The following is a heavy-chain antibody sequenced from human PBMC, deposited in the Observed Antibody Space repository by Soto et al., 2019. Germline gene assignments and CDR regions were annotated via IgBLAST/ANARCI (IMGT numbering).Heavy chain of an antibody. Sequence: ESGGGLVQPGGSLRLSCAASGFTFSSYAMNWVRQAPGKGLEWVSGISGTGGSTYYADSVKGRFTISRNNSKNTLYLLMNSLRAEDTAIYYCAKVSYYESLHWGQGTLVTVSS. CDR1: GFTFSSYA. J-gene: IGHJ4*02. D-gene: IGHD3-16*01. V-gene: IGHV3-23*01. CDR2: ISGTGGST. CDR3: AKVSYYESLH.